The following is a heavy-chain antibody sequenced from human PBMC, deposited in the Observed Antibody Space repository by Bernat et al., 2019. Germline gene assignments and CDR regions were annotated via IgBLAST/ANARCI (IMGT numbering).Heavy chain of an antibody. CDR1: GFTFSSYG. Sequence: QVQLVESGGGVVQPGRSLRLSCAASGFTFSSYGMHWVRQAPGKGLEWVAVISYDGSNKYYADSVKGRFTISRDNSKNTLYLQVNSLRAEDTAVYYCAKPLTTVTTLSAFDIWGQGTMVTVSS. V-gene: IGHV3-30*18. D-gene: IGHD4-17*01. CDR2: ISYDGSNK. CDR3: AKPLTTVTTLSAFDI. J-gene: IGHJ3*02.